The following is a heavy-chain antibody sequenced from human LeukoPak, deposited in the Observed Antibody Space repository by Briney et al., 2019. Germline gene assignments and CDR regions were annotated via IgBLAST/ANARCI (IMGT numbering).Heavy chain of an antibody. V-gene: IGHV3-74*01. J-gene: IGHJ4*02. D-gene: IGHD6-6*01. CDR1: GFSFSGHW. Sequence: GGSLRLSCTASGFSFSGHWMHWARHLPGKGLVWVSRISPTGSTTSYADSVKGRFTVSRNNAKNTLYLQVNNLRAEDTAVYYCARGPNSNWSGLDFWGQGTLLTVSS. CDR3: ARGPNSNWSGLDF. CDR2: ISPTGSTT.